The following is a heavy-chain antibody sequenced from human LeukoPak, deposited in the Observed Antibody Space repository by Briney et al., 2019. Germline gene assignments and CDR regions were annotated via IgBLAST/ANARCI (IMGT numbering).Heavy chain of an antibody. CDR1: GGSINSYY. Sequence: SETLSLTCTVSGGSINSYYWSWIRQPAGKGLEWIGRIYTSGSTNYNPSLKSRVTMSVDTSKNQFSLKLSSVTAADTAVYYCARVGGYYYGSGRPYYYYGMDVWGQGTTVTVSS. CDR3: ARVGGYYYGSGRPYYYYGMDV. V-gene: IGHV4-4*07. D-gene: IGHD3-10*01. CDR2: IYTSGST. J-gene: IGHJ6*02.